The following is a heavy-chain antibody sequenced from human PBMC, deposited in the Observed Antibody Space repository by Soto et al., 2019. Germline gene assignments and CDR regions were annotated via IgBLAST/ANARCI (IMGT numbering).Heavy chain of an antibody. CDR2: IRRNAYGGTT. CDR3: TRASSLDFDF. Sequence: GGSLRLSCTTSGFTFGDYALSWVRQAPGKGLEWVGFIRRNAYGGTTDYAASVKGRFTISRDDSKSIAYLQMNSLRTEDTALYYCTRASSLDFDFWGQGTLVTVSS. D-gene: IGHD3-16*01. J-gene: IGHJ4*02. V-gene: IGHV3-49*04. CDR1: GFTFGDYA.